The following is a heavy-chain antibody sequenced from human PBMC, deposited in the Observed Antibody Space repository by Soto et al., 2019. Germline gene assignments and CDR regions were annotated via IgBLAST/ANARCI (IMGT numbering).Heavy chain of an antibody. D-gene: IGHD2-15*01. V-gene: IGHV3-23*01. J-gene: IGHJ3*02. CDR3: AKDAGYCSGGNCYSYHDAFDI. CDR2: ISGSGGNT. Sequence: EVQLLESGGGLVQPGGSLRLSCAASGFTFSSYAMSWVRQAPGKGLEWVSTISGSGGNTYYADSVKGRFTISRDTSKNTLYLHMNSLRAEDTAVYYCAKDAGYCSGGNCYSYHDAFDIWGQGTMVTVSS. CDR1: GFTFSSYA.